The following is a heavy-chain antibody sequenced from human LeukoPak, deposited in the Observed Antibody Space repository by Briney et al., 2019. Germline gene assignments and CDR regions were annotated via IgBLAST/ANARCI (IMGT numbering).Heavy chain of an antibody. Sequence: PSETLSLTCTVSGGSISSYYWSWIRQPPGKGLEWIGSIYYSGSTYYNPSLKSRVTISVDTSKNQFSLKLSSVTAADTAVYYCARPYYDILTGYPNWFDPWGQGTLVTVSS. CDR1: GGSISSYY. D-gene: IGHD3-9*01. J-gene: IGHJ5*02. V-gene: IGHV4-39*01. CDR3: ARPYYDILTGYPNWFDP. CDR2: IYYSGST.